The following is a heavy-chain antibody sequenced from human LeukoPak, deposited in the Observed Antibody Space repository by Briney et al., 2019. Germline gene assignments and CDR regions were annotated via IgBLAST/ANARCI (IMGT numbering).Heavy chain of an antibody. CDR2: IWYDGSNK. Sequence: PGGSLRLSCAASGFTFSSYAMHWVRQAPGKGLEWVAAIWYDGSNKYYADSVKGRFTISRDNSKNTLYLQMNSLRAEDTAVYYCARATPWPPSNYDILTGPDYWGQGTLVTVSS. CDR3: ARATPWPPSNYDILTGPDY. V-gene: IGHV3-33*08. D-gene: IGHD3-9*01. J-gene: IGHJ4*02. CDR1: GFTFSSYA.